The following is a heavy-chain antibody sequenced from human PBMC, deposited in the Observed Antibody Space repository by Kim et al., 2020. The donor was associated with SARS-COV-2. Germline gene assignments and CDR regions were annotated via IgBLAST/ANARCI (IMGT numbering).Heavy chain of an antibody. CDR2: IYPGDSDT. D-gene: IGHD6-13*01. CDR3: ARQFTSGIAAAGTNWFDP. Sequence: GESLKISCKGSGYSFTSYWIGWVRQMPGKGLEWMGIIYPGDSDTRYSPSFQGQVTISADKSISTAYLQWSSLKASDTAMYYCARQFTSGIAAAGTNWFDPWGQGTLVTVSS. CDR1: GYSFTSYW. V-gene: IGHV5-51*01. J-gene: IGHJ5*02.